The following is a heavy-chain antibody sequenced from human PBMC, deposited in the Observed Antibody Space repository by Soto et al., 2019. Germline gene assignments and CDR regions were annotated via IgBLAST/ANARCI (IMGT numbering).Heavy chain of an antibody. CDR2: IYYSGST. V-gene: IGHV4-59*08. CDR3: ARHTTETITLMWG. Sequence: QVQLQESGPGLVKPSETLSLTCTVSGGSISSYFWSWIRQPPGKGLEWIGYIYYSGSTNYNTSLNSRVTMSVDTSENQISLKLSSVTAADTAVYYCARHTTETITLMWGWGQGTLVTVSS. CDR1: GGSISSYF. D-gene: IGHD3-22*01. J-gene: IGHJ4*02.